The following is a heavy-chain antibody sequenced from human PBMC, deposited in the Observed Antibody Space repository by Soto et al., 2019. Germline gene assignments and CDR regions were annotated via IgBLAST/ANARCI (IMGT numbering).Heavy chain of an antibody. CDR1: GFIVSSNY. CDR3: ARGGPSRDYFDY. V-gene: IGHV3-53*01. J-gene: IGHJ4*02. Sequence: GGSLRLSCAASGFIVSSNYMNWVRQAPGKGLEWVSVIYSGGTTYYADSVKGRFTISRDNSKNTLYLQMNSLRAEDTAVYFCARGGPSRDYFDYWGQGTLVTVSS. CDR2: IYSGGTT.